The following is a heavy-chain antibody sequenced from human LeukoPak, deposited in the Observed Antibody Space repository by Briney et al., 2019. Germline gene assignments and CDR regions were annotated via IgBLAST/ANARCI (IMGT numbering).Heavy chain of an antibody. Sequence: SSETLSLTCAVYGGSFSGYYWSWIRQPPGKGLEWIGEINHSGSTNYNPSLKSRVTISVDTSKDQFSLKLSSVTAADTAVYYCARSIAVAGSQPAFDYWSQGTLVTVSS. D-gene: IGHD6-19*01. V-gene: IGHV4-34*01. J-gene: IGHJ4*02. CDR2: INHSGST. CDR3: ARSIAVAGSQPAFDY. CDR1: GGSFSGYY.